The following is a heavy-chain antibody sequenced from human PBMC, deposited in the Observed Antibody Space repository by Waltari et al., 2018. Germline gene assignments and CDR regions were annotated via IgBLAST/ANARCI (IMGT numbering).Heavy chain of an antibody. J-gene: IGHJ4*02. CDR3: TSDSLYHSRSHQ. CDR1: GIIFSEYY. V-gene: IGHV3-11*01. CDR2: ISSSGSST. D-gene: IGHD2-15*01. Sequence: QGQLVESGGGLVMPGGSLRLSCAASGIIFSEYYMSWIRQAPGKGLEWLSYISSSGSSTYYADSLRGRFTISRDNTKNLLYLQMNSLTAEDTAVYYCTSDSLYHSRSHQWGQGTLVTVSS.